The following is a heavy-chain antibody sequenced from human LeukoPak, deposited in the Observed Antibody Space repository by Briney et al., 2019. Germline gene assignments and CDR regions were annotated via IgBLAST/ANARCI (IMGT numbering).Heavy chain of an antibody. CDR3: AKISSYYYGSGSPYY. Sequence: SCKASGYTFSSYAMSWVRQAPGKGLEWVSAISGSGGSTYYADSVKGRFTISRDNSKNTLYLQMNSLRAEDTAVYYCAKISSYYYGSGSPYYWGQGTLVTVSS. CDR2: ISGSGGST. CDR1: GYTFSSYA. D-gene: IGHD3-10*01. V-gene: IGHV3-23*01. J-gene: IGHJ4*02.